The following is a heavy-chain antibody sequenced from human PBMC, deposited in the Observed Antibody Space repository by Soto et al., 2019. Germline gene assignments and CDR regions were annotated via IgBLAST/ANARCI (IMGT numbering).Heavy chain of an antibody. CDR1: GFTFSSYA. CDR3: ATEPVESIWRIGSWGIDN. D-gene: IGHD6-13*01. Sequence: GSLRLSCAASGFTFSSYAMHWVRQAPGKGLEWVAVISYDGSNKYYADSVKGRFTISRDNSENTVSLQMNSLRVEDTAVYYCATEPVESIWRIGSWGIDNWGQGTLVTVSS. CDR2: ISYDGSNK. V-gene: IGHV3-30-3*01. J-gene: IGHJ4*02.